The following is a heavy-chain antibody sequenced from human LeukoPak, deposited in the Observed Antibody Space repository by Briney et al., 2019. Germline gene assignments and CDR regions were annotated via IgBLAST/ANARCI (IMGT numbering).Heavy chain of an antibody. V-gene: IGHV3-15*01. CDR2: IKSNSNGGTI. CDR1: GFTFSNAW. CDR3: TTNPYSSSWLAGAFAV. J-gene: IGHJ3*01. Sequence: GGSLRLSCAAPGFTFSNAWMSWVRQAPGKGLEWVGRIKSNSNGGTIDYAAPVKGRFTISRDDPKNTLYLQMNSLKTEDTGVYYCTTNPYSSSWLAGAFAVWGQGTVVSVSS. D-gene: IGHD6-13*01.